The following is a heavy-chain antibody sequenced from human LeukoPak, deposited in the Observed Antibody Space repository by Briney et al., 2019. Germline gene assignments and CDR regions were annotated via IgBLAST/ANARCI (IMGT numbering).Heavy chain of an antibody. V-gene: IGHV3-11*01. CDR3: AKAGIVGATYYFDY. CDR1: GFTFSDYY. J-gene: IGHJ4*02. D-gene: IGHD1-26*01. Sequence: GGSLRLSCAASGFTFSDYYMSWIRQAPGKGLEWVSYISSSGSTIYYADSVKGRFTISRDNSKNTLYLQMNSLRAEDTAVYYCAKAGIVGATYYFDYWGQGTLVTVSS. CDR2: ISSSGSTI.